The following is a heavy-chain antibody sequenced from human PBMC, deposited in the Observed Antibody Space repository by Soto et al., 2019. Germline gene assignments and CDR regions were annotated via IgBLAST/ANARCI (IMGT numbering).Heavy chain of an antibody. CDR3: ARDLRYYGSGTGGRYYYYYMDV. J-gene: IGHJ6*03. CDR1: GYTFTSYA. V-gene: IGHV1-3*01. D-gene: IGHD3-10*01. CDR2: INAGNGNT. Sequence: ASVKVSCKASGYTFTSYAMHWVRQAPGQRLEWMGWINAGNGNTKYSQKFQGRVTITRDTSASTAYMELSSLRSEDTAVYYCARDLRYYGSGTGGRYYYYYMDVWGKGTTVTSP.